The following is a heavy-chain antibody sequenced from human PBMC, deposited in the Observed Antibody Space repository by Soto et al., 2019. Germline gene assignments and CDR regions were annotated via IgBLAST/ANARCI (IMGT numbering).Heavy chain of an antibody. V-gene: IGHV1-46*01. D-gene: IGHD4-17*01. CDR1: GYTFTSYY. J-gene: IGHJ6*02. CDR3: ARVLYGDYVGPFLNYYYYGMDV. Sequence: QVQLVQSGAEVKKPGASVKVSCKASGYTFTSYYMHWVRQAPGQGLEWMGIINPSGGSTSYAQKFQGRVTMTRDTSTRTVYMELSSLRSEDTAVYYCARVLYGDYVGPFLNYYYYGMDVWGQGTTVTVSS. CDR2: INPSGGST.